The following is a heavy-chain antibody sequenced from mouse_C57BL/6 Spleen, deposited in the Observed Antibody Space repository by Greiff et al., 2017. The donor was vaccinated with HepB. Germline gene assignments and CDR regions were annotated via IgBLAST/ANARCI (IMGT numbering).Heavy chain of an antibody. CDR1: GFTFSSYA. Sequence: EVKVVESGEGLVKPGGSLKLSCAASGFTFSSYAMSWVRQTPEKRLEWVAYISSGGDYIYYADTVKGRFTISRDNARNTLYLQMSSLKSEDTAMYYCTREGSSGYGAYWGQGTLVTVSA. V-gene: IGHV5-9-1*02. D-gene: IGHD3-2*02. CDR2: ISSGGDYI. CDR3: TREGSSGYGAY. J-gene: IGHJ3*01.